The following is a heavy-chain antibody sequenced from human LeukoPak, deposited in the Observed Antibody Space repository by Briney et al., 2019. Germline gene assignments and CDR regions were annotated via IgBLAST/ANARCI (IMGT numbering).Heavy chain of an antibody. D-gene: IGHD3-3*01. Sequence: GGSLRLSCAASGFTFSSYGMRWVRQAPGKGLEWVAVISYDGSNKYYADSVKGRFTISRDNAKNSLYLQMNSLRAEDTAVYYCARVVFGVVIISYYGMDVWGQGTTVTVSS. V-gene: IGHV3-30*03. CDR1: GFTFSSYG. J-gene: IGHJ6*02. CDR3: ARVVFGVVIISYYGMDV. CDR2: ISYDGSNK.